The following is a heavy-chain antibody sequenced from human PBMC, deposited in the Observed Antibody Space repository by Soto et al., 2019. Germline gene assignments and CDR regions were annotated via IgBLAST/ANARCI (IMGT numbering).Heavy chain of an antibody. CDR3: ARGTRVLRFLEWSPGDYGMDV. Sequence: ASVKVSCKASGYTFTSYYMHWVRQAPGQGLEWMGIINPSGGSTSYAQRFQGRVTMTRDTSTSTVYMELSSLRSEDTAVYYCARGTRVLRFLEWSPGDYGMDVWGQGNTVTVSS. CDR2: INPSGGST. J-gene: IGHJ6*02. D-gene: IGHD3-3*01. CDR1: GYTFTSYY. V-gene: IGHV1-46*01.